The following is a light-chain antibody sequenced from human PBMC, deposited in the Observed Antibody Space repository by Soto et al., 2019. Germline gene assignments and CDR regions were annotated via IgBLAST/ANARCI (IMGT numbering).Light chain of an antibody. CDR1: QSVSIL. V-gene: IGKV3-20*01. Sequence: LTHSTGTRSLSPGERATLSCRASQSVSILLTWYQQKPGQAPRLLIFGASKRATGIPDRFSGSGSGRDFTLTISGLEPEDFAVYYCQQYGSSPLISFGQGTRLEIK. CDR3: QQYGSSPLIS. CDR2: GAS. J-gene: IGKJ5*01.